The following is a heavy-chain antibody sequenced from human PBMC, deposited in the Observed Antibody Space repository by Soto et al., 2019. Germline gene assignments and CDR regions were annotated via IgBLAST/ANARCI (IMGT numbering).Heavy chain of an antibody. CDR1: RYTFSSYG. Sequence: SVKVSCKPSRYTFSSYGISWVRQAPGQGLEWMGWISAQNGNTNYAQKLKGRVTMTKAPSTSTAHMELRSLRSADTAVYYCPRDRRYCTSGVCYGSGRWFDPWGLGAVVAVAS. CDR2: ISAQNGNT. V-gene: IGHV1-18*01. J-gene: IGHJ5*02. CDR3: PRDRRYCTSGVCYGSGRWFDP. D-gene: IGHD2-8*01.